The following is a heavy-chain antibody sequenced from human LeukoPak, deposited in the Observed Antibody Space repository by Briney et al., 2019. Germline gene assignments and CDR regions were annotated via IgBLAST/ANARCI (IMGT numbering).Heavy chain of an antibody. CDR3: AMPYRGSYMGGGAFDY. D-gene: IGHD1-26*01. J-gene: IGHJ4*02. V-gene: IGHV1-2*02. CDR1: GYTFTGYY. Sequence: GASVKVSCKASGYTFTGYYMHWVRQAPGQGLAWMGWINPNSGGTNYAQKFQGRVTMTRDTSISTAYMELSRLRSDDTAVYYCAMPYRGSYMGGGAFDYWGQGTLVTVSS. CDR2: INPNSGGT.